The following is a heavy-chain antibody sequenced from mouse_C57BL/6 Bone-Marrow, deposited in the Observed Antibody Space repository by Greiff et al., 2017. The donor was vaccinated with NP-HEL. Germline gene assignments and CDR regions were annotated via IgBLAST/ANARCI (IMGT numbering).Heavy chain of an antibody. V-gene: IGHV5-6*01. D-gene: IGHD2-1*01. Sequence: EVHLVESGGDLVKPGGSLKLSCAASGFTFSSYGMSWVRQTPDKRLEWVATISSGGSYTYYPDSVKGRFTISRDNAKNTLYLQMSSLKSEDTAMYYCARHTGYGNWYFDVWGTGTTVTVSS. CDR1: GFTFSSYG. CDR2: ISSGGSYT. CDR3: ARHTGYGNWYFDV. J-gene: IGHJ1*03.